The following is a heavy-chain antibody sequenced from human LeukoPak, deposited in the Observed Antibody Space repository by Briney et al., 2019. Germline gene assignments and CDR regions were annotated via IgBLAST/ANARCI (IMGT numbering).Heavy chain of an antibody. CDR1: GGSISSGGYY. D-gene: IGHD3-10*01. V-gene: IGHV4-31*03. CDR2: IYYSGST. CDR3: ARERLTMVRGIDY. J-gene: IGHJ4*02. Sequence: PSETLSLTCTVSGGSISSGGYYWSWVRQHPGKGLEWIGYIYYSGSTYYNPSLKSRATISVDTSKNQFSLKLSSVTAADTAVYYRARERLTMVRGIDYWGQGTLVTVSS.